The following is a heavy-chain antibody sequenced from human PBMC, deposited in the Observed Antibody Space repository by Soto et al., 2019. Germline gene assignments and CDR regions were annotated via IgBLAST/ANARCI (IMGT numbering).Heavy chain of an antibody. CDR3: ARPHVPTSMTYWFDT. CDR1: GDSVTSGDYY. D-gene: IGHD3-22*01. Sequence: SETLSLTCTVSGDSVTSGDYYWSWIRQPPGKGLEWIGYIYYSGNTNYSPSLKSRVAISLDTSHNQFSLKLSSVTAADTAVYFSARPHVPTSMTYWFDTWGQGTLVTVSS. V-gene: IGHV4-61*08. J-gene: IGHJ5*01. CDR2: IYYSGNT.